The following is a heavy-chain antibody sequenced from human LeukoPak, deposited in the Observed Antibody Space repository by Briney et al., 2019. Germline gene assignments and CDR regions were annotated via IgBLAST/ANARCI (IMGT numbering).Heavy chain of an antibody. Sequence: GGSLRLSCAAPGFAFSSSAMHWVRQAPGKGLEWVAFIRYDGNNKYYPDSVKGRFTISRDNSKNTLYLQMNSLRAEDTAVYYCAKTFSSDWYFDYWGQGTLVTVAS. J-gene: IGHJ4*02. CDR1: GFAFSSSA. V-gene: IGHV3-30*02. CDR2: IRYDGNNK. CDR3: AKTFSSDWYFDY. D-gene: IGHD6-25*01.